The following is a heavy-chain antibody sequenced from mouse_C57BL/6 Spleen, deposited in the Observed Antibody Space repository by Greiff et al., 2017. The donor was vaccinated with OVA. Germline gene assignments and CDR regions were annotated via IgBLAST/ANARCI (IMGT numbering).Heavy chain of an antibody. CDR2: IYPGNSDT. J-gene: IGHJ2*01. V-gene: IGHV1-5*01. Sequence: VQLQQSGTVLARPGASVKMSCKTSGYTFTSYWMHWVKQRPGQGLEWIGAIYPGNSDTSYNQKFKGKAKLTAVTSASTAYRELSSLTNEDSAVYYCTRSDYYGSSYFDYWGQGTTLTVAS. D-gene: IGHD1-1*01. CDR1: GYTFTSYW. CDR3: TRSDYYGSSYFDY.